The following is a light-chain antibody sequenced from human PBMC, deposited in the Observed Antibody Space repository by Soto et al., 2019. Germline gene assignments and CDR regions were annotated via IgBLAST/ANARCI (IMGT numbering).Light chain of an antibody. Sequence: QSLLTQPPSSSGSPGQSVTISCTGTSSDVGGYNYVSWYQEQPGKAPKLMIYDVSKRPSGVPDRFSGSKSGNTASLTISGLQAEDEADYYCCSYAGSYSYVFGTGTKVTVL. CDR1: SSDVGGYNY. J-gene: IGLJ1*01. V-gene: IGLV2-11*01. CDR2: DVS. CDR3: CSYAGSYSYV.